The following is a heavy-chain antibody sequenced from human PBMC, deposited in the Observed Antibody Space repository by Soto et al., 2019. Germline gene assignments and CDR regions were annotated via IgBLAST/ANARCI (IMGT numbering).Heavy chain of an antibody. V-gene: IGHV4-34*01. CDR3: ARRYGPGFDY. CDR1: GGSFNDDY. CDR2: INDSGST. D-gene: IGHD4-17*01. Sequence: SETLSLTCAVEGGSFNDDYWSWIRQPPGKGLEWIGEINDSGSTKYNPSLKSRVTISVDTSKNQFSLKLSSVTAADTAVYYCARRYGPGFDYWGQGTLVTVSS. J-gene: IGHJ4*02.